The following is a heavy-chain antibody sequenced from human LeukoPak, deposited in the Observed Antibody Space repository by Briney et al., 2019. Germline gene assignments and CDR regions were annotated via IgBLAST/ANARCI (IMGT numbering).Heavy chain of an antibody. V-gene: IGHV4-59*01. J-gene: IGHJ3*02. CDR1: GGSISSYY. CDR3: ARGELRLFDI. CDR2: IYYSGST. Sequence: PSETLSLTCTVSGGSISSYYWGWIRQPPGKGLEWIGYIYYSGSTNYNPSLKSRVTISVNTSKNQFSLKLSSVTAADTAVYYCARGELRLFDIWGQGTMVTVSS. D-gene: IGHD1-7*01.